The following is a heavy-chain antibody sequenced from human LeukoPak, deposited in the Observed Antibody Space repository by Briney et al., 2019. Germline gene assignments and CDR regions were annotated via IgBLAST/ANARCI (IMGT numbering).Heavy chain of an antibody. J-gene: IGHJ4*02. D-gene: IGHD3-22*01. CDR2: IDWDDDK. CDR3: ARIRYYYDSSGAHPFDY. Sequence: ESGPTLVHPTQTLRLTSSFSAFSLSSSGLCVSWVRQPPVRALEGLALIDWDDDKYYSTSLKTRLTISKDTSKNQVVLTMTNMDPVDTATYYCARIRYYYDSSGAHPFDYWGQGTLVTVSS. V-gene: IGHV2-70*20. CDR1: AFSLSSSGLC.